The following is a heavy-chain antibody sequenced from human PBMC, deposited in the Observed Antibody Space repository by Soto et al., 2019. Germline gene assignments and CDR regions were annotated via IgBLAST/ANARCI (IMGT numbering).Heavy chain of an antibody. CDR1: GFTFSSYA. Sequence: EVQLLESGGGLVQPGGSLRLSCAASGFTFSSYAMSWVRQAPGKGLEWVSAISGSGGSTYYADSVKGRFTISRDNSKNTLYLQMNSLRAEDTAVYYCAGAGYSYGWCFDYWGQGTLVTVSS. J-gene: IGHJ4*02. V-gene: IGHV3-23*01. CDR2: ISGSGGST. D-gene: IGHD5-18*01. CDR3: AGAGYSYGWCFDY.